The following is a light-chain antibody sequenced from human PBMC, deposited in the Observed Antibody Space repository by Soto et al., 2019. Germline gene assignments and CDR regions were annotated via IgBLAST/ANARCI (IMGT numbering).Light chain of an antibody. J-gene: IGKJ2*01. V-gene: IGKV1-39*01. Sequence: DIQMTQSPSSLSACVGDRVTITCRASESIRSYLNWYRQKPGKAPEVLIYAASSLHSGVPSRFSGSGSGTDFTLTIRGLQPEDFATFYCHQSYNSRYTVGQGTELEIK. CDR2: AAS. CDR1: ESIRSY. CDR3: HQSYNSRYT.